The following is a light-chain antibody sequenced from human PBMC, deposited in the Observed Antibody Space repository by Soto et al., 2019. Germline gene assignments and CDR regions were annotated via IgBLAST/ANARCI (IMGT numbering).Light chain of an antibody. CDR1: QYINTR. CDR2: QTS. V-gene: IGKV3-11*01. Sequence: EIVLTQSPATLSSFPGDRVTLSCRASQYINTRLAWYQHRPGQAPRLLIYQTSISAAGIPATFSASGSGTDFTLTISDVQPEDFALYYCHQRQSWPRTFGQGTKVDIK. J-gene: IGKJ1*01. CDR3: HQRQSWPRT.